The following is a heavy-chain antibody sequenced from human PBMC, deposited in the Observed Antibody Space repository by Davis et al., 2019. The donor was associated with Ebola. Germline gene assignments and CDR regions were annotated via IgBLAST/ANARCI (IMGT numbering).Heavy chain of an antibody. Sequence: KISCKASGGTFSSYGISWVRQAPGQGLEWMGGIIPIFGTANYAQKFQGRVTVTRDTSTTTVYMDLSSLRSEDTALYYCTTPGGQDSGYDVFDIWGQGTMVTVSS. V-gene: IGHV1-69*05. J-gene: IGHJ3*02. CDR2: IIPIFGTA. D-gene: IGHD5-12*01. CDR3: TTPGGQDSGYDVFDI. CDR1: GGTFSSYG.